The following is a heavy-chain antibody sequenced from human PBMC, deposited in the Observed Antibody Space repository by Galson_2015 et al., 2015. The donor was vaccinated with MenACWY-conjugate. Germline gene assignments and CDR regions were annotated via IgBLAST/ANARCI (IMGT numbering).Heavy chain of an antibody. CDR2: IDPSDSYT. CDR3: ARISGSYYLPDY. CDR1: GYSFTSYW. J-gene: IGHJ4*02. V-gene: IGHV5-10-1*01. Sequence: QSGAEVKKPGESLKISCKGSGYSFTSYWISWVRQMPGKGLEWMGRIDPSDSYTNYSPSFQGHVTISADKSIGTAYLQWSSLKASDTAMYYCARISGSYYLPDYWGQGTLVTVSS. D-gene: IGHD1-26*01.